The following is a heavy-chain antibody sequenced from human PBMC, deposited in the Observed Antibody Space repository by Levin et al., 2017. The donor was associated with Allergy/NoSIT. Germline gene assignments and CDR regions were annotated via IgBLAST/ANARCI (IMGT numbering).Heavy chain of an antibody. CDR2: INPNSGGT. D-gene: IGHD6-19*01. CDR3: ARSGGIAVAGTFY. Sequence: ASVKVSCKASGYTFTGYYMHWVRQAPGQGLEWMGWINPNSGGTNYAQKFQGRVTMTRDTSISTAYMELSRLRSDDTAVYYCARSGGIAVAGTFYWGQGTLVTVSS. J-gene: IGHJ4*02. V-gene: IGHV1-2*02. CDR1: GYTFTGYY.